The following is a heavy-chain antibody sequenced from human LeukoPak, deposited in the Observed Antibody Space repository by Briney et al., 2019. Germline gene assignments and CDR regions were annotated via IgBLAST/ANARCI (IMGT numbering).Heavy chain of an antibody. D-gene: IGHD3-3*01. CDR3: AKCGYYDFWSGYYPFDP. V-gene: IGHV3-30*02. J-gene: IGHJ5*02. Sequence: PGGSLRLSCAASGFTASSNYMSWVRQAPGKGLEWVAFIRYDGSNKYYADSVKGRFTISRDNSKNTLYLQMNSLRAEDTAVYYCAKCGYYDFWSGYYPFDPWGQGTLVTVSS. CDR1: GFTASSNY. CDR2: IRYDGSNK.